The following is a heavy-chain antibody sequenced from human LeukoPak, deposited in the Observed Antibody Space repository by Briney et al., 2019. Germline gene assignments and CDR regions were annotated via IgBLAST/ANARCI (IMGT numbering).Heavy chain of an antibody. V-gene: IGHV1-18*01. J-gene: IGHJ3*02. CDR3: ARGYCSSTSCYELEAFDI. D-gene: IGHD2-2*01. CDR2: ISAYNGNT. Sequence: ASVKVSCKASGYTFTSYGISWVRQAPGQGLEWMGWISAYNGNTNYARKLQGRVTMTTDTSTSTAYMELRSLRSDDTAVYYCARGYCSSTSCYELEAFDIWGQGTMVTVSS. CDR1: GYTFTSYG.